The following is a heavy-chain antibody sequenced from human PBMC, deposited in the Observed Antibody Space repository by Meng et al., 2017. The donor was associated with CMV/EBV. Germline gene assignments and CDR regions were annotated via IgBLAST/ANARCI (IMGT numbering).Heavy chain of an antibody. CDR3: ARARGRVVVVAPFDY. J-gene: IGHJ4*02. CDR1: GGTFSSYA. D-gene: IGHD2-15*01. CDR2: VIPIFGTA. V-gene: IGHV1-69*12. Sequence: QVQLVQSGAEVKKPGSSVKVTCKASGGTFSSYAISWVRQAPGKGLEWMGGVIPIFGTANYAQKFQGRVTITADESTSTAYMELSSLRSEDTAVYYCARARGRVVVVAPFDYWGQGTLVTVSS.